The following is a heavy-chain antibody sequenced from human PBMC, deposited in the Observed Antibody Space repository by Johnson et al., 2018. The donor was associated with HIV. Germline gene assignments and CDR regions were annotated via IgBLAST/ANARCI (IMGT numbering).Heavy chain of an antibody. CDR1: GFTFSSYA. CDR3: ARDYREANAFDI. D-gene: IGHD1-26*01. J-gene: IGHJ3*02. V-gene: IGHV3-30-3*01. Sequence: QVQLVESGGGVVQPGRSLRLSCAASGFTFSSYAMHWVRQAPGKGLEWVAVISYDGSNKYYADSVKGRFTISRDNSKNTLYLQMNSLRAEDTAVYYWARDYREANAFDIWGQGTMVPGSS. CDR2: ISYDGSNK.